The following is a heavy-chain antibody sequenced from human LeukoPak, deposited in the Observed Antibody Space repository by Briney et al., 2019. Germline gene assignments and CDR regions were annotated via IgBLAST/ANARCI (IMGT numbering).Heavy chain of an antibody. J-gene: IGHJ4*02. CDR3: ARGEQWPPYYFDY. CDR1: GGSISSGSYY. D-gene: IGHD6-19*01. V-gene: IGHV4-61*02. Sequence: SETLSLTCTVSGGSISSGSYYWSWIRQPAGKGLEWIGRIYTSGSTNYNPSLKSRVTISVDTSKNQFSLKLSSVTAADTAVYYCARGEQWPPYYFDYWGQGTLVTVSS. CDR2: IYTSGST.